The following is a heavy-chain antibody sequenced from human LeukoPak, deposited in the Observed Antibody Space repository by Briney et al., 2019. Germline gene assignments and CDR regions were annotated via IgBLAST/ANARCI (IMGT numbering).Heavy chain of an antibody. Sequence: GASVKVSCKASGYTFTSYGISWVRQAPGQGLEWMGWINTYNGNTNYAQKLQGRVTMTTDTSTSTAYMELRSLRSDDTAVYYCARESRHYYGSGSYSYYFDYWGQGTLVTVSS. CDR2: INTYNGNT. J-gene: IGHJ4*02. D-gene: IGHD3-10*01. CDR3: ARESRHYYGSGSYSYYFDY. CDR1: GYTFTSYG. V-gene: IGHV1-18*01.